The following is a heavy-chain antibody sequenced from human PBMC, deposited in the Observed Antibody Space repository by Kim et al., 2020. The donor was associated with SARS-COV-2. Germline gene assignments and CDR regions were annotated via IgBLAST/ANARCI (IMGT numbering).Heavy chain of an antibody. CDR1: GYSFTSYW. D-gene: IGHD1-26*01. CDR2: IYPGDSDT. J-gene: IGHJ4*02. Sequence: VESLKISCKGSGYSFTSYWIGWVRQMPGKGLEWMGIIYPGDSDTRYSPSFQGQVTISADKSISTAYLQWSSLKASDTAMYYCAIHLVGAFKGGYFDYWGQGTLVPVSS. CDR3: AIHLVGAFKGGYFDY. V-gene: IGHV5-51*01.